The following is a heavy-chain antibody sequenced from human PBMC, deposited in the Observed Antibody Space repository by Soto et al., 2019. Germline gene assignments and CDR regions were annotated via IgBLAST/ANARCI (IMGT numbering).Heavy chain of an antibody. V-gene: IGHV4-59*13. J-gene: IGHJ4*02. Sequence: SETLSLTCTVSGGSISPYYWSWIRQTPGKGLEYIGYIFYSGSTNYNPSLKSRVSISLDTAQNQFSLKLTSMTAADTAIYYCARLFSGSHFDFWGQGTLVTVSS. CDR2: IFYSGST. CDR3: ARLFSGSHFDF. D-gene: IGHD1-26*01. CDR1: GGSISPYY.